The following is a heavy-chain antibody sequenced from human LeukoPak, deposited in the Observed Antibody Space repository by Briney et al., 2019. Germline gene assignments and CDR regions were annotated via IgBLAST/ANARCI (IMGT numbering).Heavy chain of an antibody. Sequence: SETLSLTCTVYGGSFSGFYWSWIRQPPGKGLEWIGEINHSGNTNYNPSLKSRVTVSLDTSKKQLSLKLSSVTAADTAVYYCARGRLDFRSGYCCDWGQGTLVTVSS. CDR3: ARGRLDFRSGYCCD. CDR1: GGSFSGFY. D-gene: IGHD3-3*01. J-gene: IGHJ4*02. CDR2: INHSGNT. V-gene: IGHV4-34*01.